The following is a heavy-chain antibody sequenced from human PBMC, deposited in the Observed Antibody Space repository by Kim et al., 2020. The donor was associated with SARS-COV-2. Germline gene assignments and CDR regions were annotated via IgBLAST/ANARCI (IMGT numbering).Heavy chain of an antibody. CDR2: T. D-gene: IGHD3-10*01. CDR3: TTETWITLFDY. Sequence: TDYAAPVKGRYTISRDDSKNTLYLQMNSLKTEDTAVYYCTTETWITLFDYWGQGTLVTVSS. J-gene: IGHJ4*02. V-gene: IGHV3-15*01.